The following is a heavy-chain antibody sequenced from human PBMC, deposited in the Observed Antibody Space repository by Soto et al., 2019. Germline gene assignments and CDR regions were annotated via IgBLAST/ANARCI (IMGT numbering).Heavy chain of an antibody. CDR2: ISTSGAST. CDR3: AKAGDSSGYYYLQYFDY. CDR1: GFTFSNYA. J-gene: IGHJ4*02. D-gene: IGHD3-22*01. V-gene: IGHV3-23*01. Sequence: GVSLRLSWAASGFTFSNYAMTWVRQAPGKGLEWVSSISTSGASTFYADSVRGRFTISRDNSKNTLYLQLSSLRAEDTAVYYCAKAGDSSGYYYLQYFDYWGQGTLVTVSS.